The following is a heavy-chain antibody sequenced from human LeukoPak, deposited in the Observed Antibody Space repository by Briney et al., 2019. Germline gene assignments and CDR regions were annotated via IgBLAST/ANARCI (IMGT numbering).Heavy chain of an antibody. CDR2: INPDESST. Sequence: PGGSLRLSCAASRFTFRNYWMHWVRQAAGKGLVWVSRINPDESSTNYADSVKGRFTISRDNAKNTVYLQMNSLRAEDTAVYYCVRGYDILSGYYGIDYWGQGTLVTVSS. D-gene: IGHD3-9*01. CDR1: RFTFRNYW. V-gene: IGHV3-74*01. J-gene: IGHJ4*02. CDR3: VRGYDILSGYYGIDY.